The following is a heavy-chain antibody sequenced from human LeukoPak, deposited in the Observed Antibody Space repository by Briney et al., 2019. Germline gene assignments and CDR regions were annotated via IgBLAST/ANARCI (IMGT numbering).Heavy chain of an antibody. Sequence: SETLSLTCTVSGDSISNYYWSWIRQPAGKGLEWIGRIYTSGSTNYNPSLKSRVTMSVDTSKNQFSLKLSSVTAADTAVYYCARGGQLKGDGSGSYSAYYYYGMDVWGQGTTVTVSS. V-gene: IGHV4-4*07. CDR1: GDSISNYY. CDR3: ARGGQLKGDGSGSYSAYYYYGMDV. D-gene: IGHD3-10*01. J-gene: IGHJ6*02. CDR2: IYTSGST.